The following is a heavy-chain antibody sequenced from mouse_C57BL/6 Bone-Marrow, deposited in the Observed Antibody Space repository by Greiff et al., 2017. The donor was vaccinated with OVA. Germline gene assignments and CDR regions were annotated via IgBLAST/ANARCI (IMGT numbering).Heavy chain of an antibody. CDR1: GYTFTSYW. CDR3: ARGRYFDV. V-gene: IGHV1-72*01. Sequence: VQLQQPGAELVKPGASVKLSCKASGYTFTSYWMHWVKQRPGRGLVWIGRIAPNSGGTKYNEKFKGKATLTVDKPSSTAYMQLSGLTSEDAAVCYCARGRYFDVWGRGTTVTVSS. J-gene: IGHJ1*03. CDR2: IAPNSGGT.